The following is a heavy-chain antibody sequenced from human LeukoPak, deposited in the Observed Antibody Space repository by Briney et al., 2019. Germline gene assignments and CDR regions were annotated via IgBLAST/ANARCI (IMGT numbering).Heavy chain of an antibody. J-gene: IGHJ4*02. Sequence: NSSETLSLTCAVYGGSFSGYYWSWIRQPPGKGLEWIGEINHSGSTNYNPSLKSRVTISVDTSKNQFSLKLSSVTAADTAVYYCARGKGQYYFDYWGQGTLVTVSS. CDR2: INHSGST. V-gene: IGHV4-34*01. CDR3: ARGKGQYYFDY. CDR1: GGSFSGYY.